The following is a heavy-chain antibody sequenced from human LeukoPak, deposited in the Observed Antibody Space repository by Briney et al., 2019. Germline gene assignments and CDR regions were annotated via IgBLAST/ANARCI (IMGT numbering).Heavy chain of an antibody. Sequence: RSETLSLTCTVSGGSISSYYWNWIRQPPGKGLEWIGYIYYSGSTNYNPSLKSRVTISVDTSKNQFSLKLSSVTAADTAAYYCARTVLLWFGELSSRFDPWGQGTLVTVSS. J-gene: IGHJ5*02. V-gene: IGHV4-59*01. CDR3: ARTVLLWFGELSSRFDP. CDR2: IYYSGST. CDR1: GGSISSYY. D-gene: IGHD3-10*01.